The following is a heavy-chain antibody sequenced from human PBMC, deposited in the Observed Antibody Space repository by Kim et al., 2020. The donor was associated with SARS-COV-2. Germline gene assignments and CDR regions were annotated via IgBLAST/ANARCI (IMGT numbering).Heavy chain of an antibody. J-gene: IGHJ4*02. Sequence: EYAASVKGRFTISRDDSKSSAYLQMNSLETEDTGVYYCTKFLVEATAFDYWGQGTLVTVYS. D-gene: IGHD1-26*01. V-gene: IGHV3-49*02. CDR3: TKFLVEATAFDY.